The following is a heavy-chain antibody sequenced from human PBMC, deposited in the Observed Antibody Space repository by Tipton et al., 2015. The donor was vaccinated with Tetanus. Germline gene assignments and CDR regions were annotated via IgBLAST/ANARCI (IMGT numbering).Heavy chain of an antibody. Sequence: WIRQPPGKGLEWVANINRNGGGKYYVDSVKGRFTISRDEAKKSVDLEMSSLTAGDTAVYYCARDRGEDWTNFYYMDVWGKGATVTVSS. CDR2: INRNGGGK. CDR3: ARDRGEDWTNFYYMDV. J-gene: IGHJ6*03. V-gene: IGHV3-7*01. D-gene: IGHD3/OR15-3a*01.